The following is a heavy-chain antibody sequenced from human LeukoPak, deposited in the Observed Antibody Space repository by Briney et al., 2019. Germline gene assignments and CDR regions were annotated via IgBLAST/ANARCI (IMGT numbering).Heavy chain of an antibody. CDR2: IYYSGGT. CDR1: GGSITTYY. CDR3: ARDNPANWFDP. V-gene: IGHV4-59*01. Sequence: SETLSLTCTVSGGSITTYYWSWIRQSPGKGLEWIGYIYYSGGTNYNPSLKNRVTLSIDASKNQFSLRLSSVTAADTAIYYCARDNPANWFDPWGQGTLVTVSS. J-gene: IGHJ5*02. D-gene: IGHD1-14*01.